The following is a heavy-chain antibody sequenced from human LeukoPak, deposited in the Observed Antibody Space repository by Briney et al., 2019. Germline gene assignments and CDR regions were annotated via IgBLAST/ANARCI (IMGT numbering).Heavy chain of an antibody. J-gene: IGHJ4*02. CDR1: SGSISSYY. CDR2: LYYTGST. V-gene: IGHV4-59*08. D-gene: IGHD3-10*01. Sequence: SETLSLTCTVSSGSISSYYWSWIRQPPGVALEWIGSLYYTGSTYYNPSLKSRVTISVDTSKDQFSLRLSSVTAADTAVYYCARHAGSTYYKGFAYWGQGTLVTVSS. CDR3: ARHAGSTYYKGFAY.